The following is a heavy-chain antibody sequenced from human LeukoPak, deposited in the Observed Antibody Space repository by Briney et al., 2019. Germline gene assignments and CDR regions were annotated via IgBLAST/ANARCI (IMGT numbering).Heavy chain of an antibody. CDR2: VSASGGRT. CDR3: AKSYASGSFYDY. D-gene: IGHD3-10*01. J-gene: IGHJ4*02. CDR1: GFSFTNYG. Sequence: GVTLRLSCAAAGFSFTNYGMSWVRQTPGKELEGVSRVSASGGRTYYADSVKGRFTIYRDNSKNTVSLQMNNLRADDTAVYYCAKSYASGSFYDYWGQGTLVTVSS. V-gene: IGHV3-23*01.